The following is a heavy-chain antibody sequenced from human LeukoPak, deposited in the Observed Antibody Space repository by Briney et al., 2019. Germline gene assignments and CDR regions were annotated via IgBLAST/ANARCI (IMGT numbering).Heavy chain of an antibody. J-gene: IGHJ6*03. CDR1: GYTFTGNF. CDR3: ATGYCSTTSCSSYYYYYMDV. V-gene: IGHV1-2*02. Sequence: ASVKVSCKASGYTFTGNFIHWVRQAPGQGLEWMGWINPNSGGTNYAQNFQGRVTMARDTSISTAYMELSRLRSDDMAVYYCATGYCSTTSCSSYYYYYMDVWGKGTTVTVSS. CDR2: INPNSGGT. D-gene: IGHD2-2*03.